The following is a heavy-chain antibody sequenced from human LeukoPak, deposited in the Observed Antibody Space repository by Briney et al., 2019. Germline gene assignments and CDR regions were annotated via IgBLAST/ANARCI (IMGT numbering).Heavy chain of an antibody. CDR2: IYTSGST. J-gene: IGHJ3*02. CDR3: ARGHRFGESAHAFDI. Sequence: SETLSLTCTVSGGSISSYYWSWIWQPAGKGLEWIGRIYTSGSTNYNPSLKSRVTMSVDTSKNQFSLKLSSVTAADTAVYYCARGHRFGESAHAFDIWGQGTMVTVSS. V-gene: IGHV4-4*07. CDR1: GGSISSYY. D-gene: IGHD3-10*01.